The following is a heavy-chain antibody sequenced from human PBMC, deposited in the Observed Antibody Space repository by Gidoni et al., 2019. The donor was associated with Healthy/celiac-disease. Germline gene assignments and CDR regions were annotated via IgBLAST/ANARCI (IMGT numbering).Heavy chain of an antibody. CDR1: GFTFSSYE. V-gene: IGHV3-48*03. CDR3: ARDPQDDYGDSYYFDY. J-gene: IGHJ4*02. Sequence: EVQLVESGGGLVQPGGSLRLSCAASGFTFSSYEMNWVRQAPGKGLEWVSYISSSGSTIYYADSVKGRFTISRDNAKNSLYLQMNSLRAEDTAVYYCARDPQDDYGDSYYFDYWGQGTLVTVSS. CDR2: ISSSGSTI. D-gene: IGHD4-17*01.